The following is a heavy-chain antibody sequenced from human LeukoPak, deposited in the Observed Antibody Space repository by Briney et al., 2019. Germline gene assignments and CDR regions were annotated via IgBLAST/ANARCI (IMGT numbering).Heavy chain of an antibody. J-gene: IGHJ4*02. CDR1: GFTFSSYS. Sequence: GGSLRLSCAASGFTFSSYSMNWVRQAPGKGLEWVAVISYDGSNKYYADSVKGRFTISRDNSENTLYLQMNSLRAEDTALYYCAKGYTDFDFWGQGTLVTVSS. V-gene: IGHV3-30*18. D-gene: IGHD3-16*02. CDR2: ISYDGSNK. CDR3: AKGYTDFDF.